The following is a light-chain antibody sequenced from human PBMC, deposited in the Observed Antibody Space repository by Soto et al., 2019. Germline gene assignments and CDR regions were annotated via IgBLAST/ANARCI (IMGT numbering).Light chain of an antibody. J-gene: IGKJ2*01. CDR1: QSVSTN. CDR2: GAS. Sequence: ETVMTQSPATLSVSPGERATLSCRASQSVSTNLAWLQQKPGQAPRLLLYGASTRAIGVPARFSGSGSGTEFTLTISSLQSEDIAIYYCQQYNNWPPYTFGQGTKLEI. CDR3: QQYNNWPPYT. V-gene: IGKV3-15*01.